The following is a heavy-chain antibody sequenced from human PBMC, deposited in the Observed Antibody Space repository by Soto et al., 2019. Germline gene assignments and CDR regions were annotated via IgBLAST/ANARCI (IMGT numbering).Heavy chain of an antibody. J-gene: IGHJ4*02. Sequence: EVHLLESGGGVVQPGGSLRLSCAASGFTFRNFVMSWVRQAPGKGLEWVSAIRATGGQTFYADSVKGRFTISRDNSKNMLYLRIDSLRDEDTALYFCAQDRGWGVVSPSHDSWGQGTLVTVSS. CDR1: GFTFRNFV. D-gene: IGHD2-21*01. V-gene: IGHV3-23*01. CDR2: IRATGGQT. CDR3: AQDRGWGVVSPSHDS.